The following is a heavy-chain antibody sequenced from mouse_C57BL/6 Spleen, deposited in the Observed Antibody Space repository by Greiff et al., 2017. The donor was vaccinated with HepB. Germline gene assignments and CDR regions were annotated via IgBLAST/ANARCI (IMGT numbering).Heavy chain of an antibody. V-gene: IGHV1-82*01. CDR2: IYPGDGDT. CDR1: GYAFSSSW. D-gene: IGHD1-1*01. Sequence: QVQLQQSGPELVKPGASVKISCKASGYAFSSSWMNWVKQRPGKGLEWIGRIYPGDGDTNYNGKFKGKATLTADKSSSTAYMQLSSLTSEDSAVYFCAREDYGSREDYWGQGTTLTVSS. CDR3: AREDYGSREDY. J-gene: IGHJ2*01.